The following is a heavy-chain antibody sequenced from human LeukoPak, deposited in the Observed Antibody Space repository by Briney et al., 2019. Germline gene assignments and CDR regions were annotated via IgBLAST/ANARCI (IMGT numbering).Heavy chain of an antibody. Sequence: GGSRRLSCAASGFTFSDYYMSWIRQAPGKGLEWVSYISSSSSYTNYADSVKGRFTISRDNAKNSLYLQMNSLRAEDTAVYYCARSRYGSGSQFDYWGQGTLVTVSS. J-gene: IGHJ4*02. V-gene: IGHV3-11*03. D-gene: IGHD3-10*01. CDR2: ISSSSSYT. CDR1: GFTFSDYY. CDR3: ARSRYGSGSQFDY.